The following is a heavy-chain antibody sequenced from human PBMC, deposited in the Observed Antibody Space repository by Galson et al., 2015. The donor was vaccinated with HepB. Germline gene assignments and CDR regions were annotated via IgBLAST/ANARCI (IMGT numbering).Heavy chain of an antibody. CDR1: GFAFSSYW. D-gene: IGHD3-16*01. J-gene: IGHJ5*02. V-gene: IGHV3-7*03. Sequence: SLRLSCAASGFAFSSYWMTWVRQAPGKGLEWVANIKLDGSEKHYVDSLKGRFTISRDNAKNLLYLQMDSLRVDDTAVYYCARVAGCNANTCRGLDWFDPWGQGTLVTVAS. CDR3: ARVAGCNANTCRGLDWFDP. CDR2: IKLDGSEK.